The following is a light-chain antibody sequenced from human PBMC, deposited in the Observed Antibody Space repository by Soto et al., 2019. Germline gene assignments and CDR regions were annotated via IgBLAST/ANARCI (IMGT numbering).Light chain of an antibody. CDR3: QQYNNWPQT. V-gene: IGKV3-15*01. CDR1: QSVSSN. CDR2: GAS. Sequence: EIVMTQSPATLSVSPGQRATLSCRASQSVSSNFAWYQQKPGQAPRLVIYGASTRATGIPARFSGSGSGTEFTLTISSLQSEDFAVYYCQQYNNWPQTFGQGTKVDIK. J-gene: IGKJ1*01.